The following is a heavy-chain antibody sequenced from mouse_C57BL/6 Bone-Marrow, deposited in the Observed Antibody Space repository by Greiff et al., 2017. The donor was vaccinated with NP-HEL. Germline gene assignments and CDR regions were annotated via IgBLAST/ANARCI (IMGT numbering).Heavy chain of an antibody. Sequence: VKLMESGAELARPGASVKLSCKASGYTFTSYGISWVKQRTGQGLEWIGEIYPRSGNTYYNEKFKGKATLTADKSSSTAYMELRSLTSEDSAVYFCAREPAHITTVVAPDYWGQGTTLTVSS. CDR3: AREPAHITTVVAPDY. CDR1: GYTFTSYG. V-gene: IGHV1-81*01. CDR2: IYPRSGNT. D-gene: IGHD1-1*01. J-gene: IGHJ2*01.